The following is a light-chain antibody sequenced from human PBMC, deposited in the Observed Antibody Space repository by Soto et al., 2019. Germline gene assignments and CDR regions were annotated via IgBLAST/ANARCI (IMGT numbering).Light chain of an antibody. CDR1: QSVPSTY. CDR3: QQFGNSPWT. Sequence: VLSQSPGRLSLSPGERATLSCRASQSVPSTYFAWYQQKSGQPPRLLISGTSNRATGIPDRFSGSGSGRDFTLTISRLEPEDFAVYFCQQFGNSPWTLGQGTKVDIK. V-gene: IGKV3-20*01. CDR2: GTS. J-gene: IGKJ1*01.